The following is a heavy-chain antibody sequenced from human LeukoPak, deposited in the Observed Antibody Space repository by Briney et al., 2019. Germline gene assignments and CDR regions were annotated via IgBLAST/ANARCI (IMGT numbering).Heavy chain of an antibody. CDR2: IYTTGST. D-gene: IGHD3-10*01. CDR1: GGSISSGTYY. Sequence: PSQTLSLTCTVSGGSISSGTYYWRWIRQPAGKGLEWIGRIYTTGSTNYNPSLKSRVTISVDTSKNQFSLKLSSVTAADTAGYFCASSSSGSYYYMDVWGKGTTVTVSS. CDR3: ASSSSGSYYYMDV. J-gene: IGHJ6*03. V-gene: IGHV4-61*02.